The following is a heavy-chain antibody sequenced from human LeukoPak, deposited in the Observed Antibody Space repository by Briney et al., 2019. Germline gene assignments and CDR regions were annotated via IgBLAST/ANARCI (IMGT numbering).Heavy chain of an antibody. CDR3: ARATRDDAFDI. CDR1: GYTFTSYD. V-gene: IGHV1-8*03. CDR2: MNPNSGNT. D-gene: IGHD4-11*01. J-gene: IGHJ3*02. Sequence: ASVKVSCKASGYTFTSYDINWVGQATGQGLEWMGWMNPNSGNTGYAQKFQGRVTITRNTSISTAYMELSSLRSEDTAVYYCARATRDDAFDIWGQGTMVTVSS.